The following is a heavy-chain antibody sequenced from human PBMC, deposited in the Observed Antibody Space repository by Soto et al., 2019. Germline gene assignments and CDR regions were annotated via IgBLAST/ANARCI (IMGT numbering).Heavy chain of an antibody. J-gene: IGHJ4*02. V-gene: IGHV1-69*01. Sequence: QVQLVQSGAEVKRPGSSVKVSCKASGGTFSSYSIDWVRQAPGQGLEWMGGIIPIFGSANYAQKFQVRVTITADEATSTVYMELSSLRSEDTAVYYCAKEVRDSTGYPFDSWGQGTQVTVSS. CDR3: AKEVRDSTGYPFDS. CDR2: IIPIFGSA. CDR1: GGTFSSYS. D-gene: IGHD3-22*01.